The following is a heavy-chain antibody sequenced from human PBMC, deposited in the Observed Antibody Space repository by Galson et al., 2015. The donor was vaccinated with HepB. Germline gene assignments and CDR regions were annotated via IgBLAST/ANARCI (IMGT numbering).Heavy chain of an antibody. CDR1: GFTFSSLG. CDR2: IGVNAGNT. Sequence: SLRLSCAASGFTFSSLGMTWVRQAPGKGLECVSAIGVNAGNTDYADSVKGRFTISRDNSKSMLYLQMSNLRAEDTAVYYCAKGTTNIDYWGQGTLVTVSS. CDR3: AKGTTNIDY. J-gene: IGHJ4*02. D-gene: IGHD1-1*01. V-gene: IGHV3-23*01.